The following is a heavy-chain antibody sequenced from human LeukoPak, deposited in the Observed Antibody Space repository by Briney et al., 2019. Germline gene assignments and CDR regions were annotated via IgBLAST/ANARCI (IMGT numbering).Heavy chain of an antibody. D-gene: IGHD3-22*01. J-gene: IGHJ4*02. CDR1: GGSFSGYY. Sequence: SETLSPTCAVYGGSFSGYYWSWIRQPPGKGLEWIGEINHSGSTNYNPSFKSRVTISVDTSKNQFSLKLSSVTAADSAVYYCARGLYYDSSGPWGQGTLVTVSS. CDR3: ARGLYYDSSGP. CDR2: INHSGST. V-gene: IGHV4-34*01.